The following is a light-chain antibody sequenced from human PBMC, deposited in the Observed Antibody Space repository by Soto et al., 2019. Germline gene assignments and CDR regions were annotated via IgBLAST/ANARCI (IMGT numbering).Light chain of an antibody. J-gene: IGLJ3*02. Sequence: QSVLSQPPSASGTPGQRVTISSSGRSSNIGRNTMSWYQQLPGTAPKLLIFTNSQRPSGVPDRFSGSKSGTSSSLSISGIQSEDEADYYCAAWDDSLNGVVFGGGTKLTVL. CDR2: TNS. CDR3: AAWDDSLNGVV. CDR1: SSNIGRNT. V-gene: IGLV1-44*01.